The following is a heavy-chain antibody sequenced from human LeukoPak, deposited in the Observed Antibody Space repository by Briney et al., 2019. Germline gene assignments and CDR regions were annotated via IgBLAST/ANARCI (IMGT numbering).Heavy chain of an antibody. CDR3: ARDVVVVVAAADAFDI. CDR2: ISAYNGNT. CDR1: GYTFTSYG. V-gene: IGHV1-18*01. J-gene: IGHJ3*02. D-gene: IGHD2-15*01. Sequence: ASVKVSCKASGYTFTSYGTSWVRQAPGQGLEWMGWISAYNGNTNYAQKLQGRVTMTTDTSTSTAYMELRSLRSDDTAVYYCARDVVVVVAAADAFDIWGQGTMVTVSS.